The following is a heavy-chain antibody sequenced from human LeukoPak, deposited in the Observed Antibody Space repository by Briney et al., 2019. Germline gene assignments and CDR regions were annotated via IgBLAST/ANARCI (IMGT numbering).Heavy chain of an antibody. CDR1: GGSISSGGYY. V-gene: IGHV4-31*03. J-gene: IGHJ3*02. CDR3: ARALYYDSSGYLIDAFDI. D-gene: IGHD3-22*01. Sequence: SETLSLTCTVSGGSISSGGYYWSWIRQHPGKGLEWIGYIYYSGSTYYNPSLESRVTISVDTSKNQFSLKLSSVTAADTAVYYCARALYYDSSGYLIDAFDIWGQGTMVTVSS. CDR2: IYYSGST.